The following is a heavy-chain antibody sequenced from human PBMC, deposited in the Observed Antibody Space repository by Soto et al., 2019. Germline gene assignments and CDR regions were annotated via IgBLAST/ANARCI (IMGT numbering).Heavy chain of an antibody. J-gene: IGHJ5*02. CDR2: IYYSGST. D-gene: IGHD3-3*01. V-gene: IGHV4-59*01. CDR3: ARASYTYDFWSGYFYWFDP. CDR1: GGSISSYY. Sequence: SETLSLTCTVSGGSISSYYWSWMRQPPGKGLEWIGYIYYSGSTNYNPSLKSRVTISVDTSKNQFSLKLSSVTAADTAVYYCARASYTYDFWSGYFYWFDPWGQGTLVTVSS.